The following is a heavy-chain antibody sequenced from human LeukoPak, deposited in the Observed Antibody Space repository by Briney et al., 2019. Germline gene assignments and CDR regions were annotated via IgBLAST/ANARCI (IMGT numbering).Heavy chain of an antibody. CDR1: GGSFSGYY. Sequence: PSETLSLTCAVYGGSFSGYYWSWIRKPPGKGLEWIGEINHSGSTNYNPSLKSRVTISVDTSKNQFSLKLSSVTAAATAVYYCARFTNGFDYWGQGTLVTVSS. CDR2: INHSGST. J-gene: IGHJ4*02. CDR3: ARFTNGFDY. V-gene: IGHV4-34*01. D-gene: IGHD2-2*01.